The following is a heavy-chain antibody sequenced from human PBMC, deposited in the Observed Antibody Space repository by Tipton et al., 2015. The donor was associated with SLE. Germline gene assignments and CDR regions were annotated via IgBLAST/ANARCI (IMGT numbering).Heavy chain of an antibody. J-gene: IGHJ4*02. CDR3: AKKRSGSCYSGADF. CDR2: ISGSGDNT. D-gene: IGHD2-2*02. CDR1: GFTFSSYA. Sequence: QLVQSGGDLVQPGGTLRLSCTASGFTFSSYAMSWVRQAPGKGLEWVSTISGSGDNTYYADSVKGRFTISRDNSKNTLYLQMNSLRAEDTAVYYCAKKRSGSCYSGADFWGQGTLVTVSS. V-gene: IGHV3-23*04.